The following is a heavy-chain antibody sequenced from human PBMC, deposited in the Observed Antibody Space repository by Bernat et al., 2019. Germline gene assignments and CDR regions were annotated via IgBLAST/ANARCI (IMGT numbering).Heavy chain of an antibody. D-gene: IGHD3/OR15-3a*01. J-gene: IGHJ6*02. CDR3: ARNLPSWTSYYYYGMDV. CDR2: IYYSGST. Sequence: QVQLQESGPGLVKPSQTLSLTCTVSGGSISSGDYYWSWIRQPPGKGLEWIGYIYYSGSTYYNPSLKSRVTISVDTSKNQFSLKLSSVTAADTAVYYCARNLPSWTSYYYYGMDVWGQGTMVTVSS. V-gene: IGHV4-30-4*01. CDR1: GGSISSGDYY.